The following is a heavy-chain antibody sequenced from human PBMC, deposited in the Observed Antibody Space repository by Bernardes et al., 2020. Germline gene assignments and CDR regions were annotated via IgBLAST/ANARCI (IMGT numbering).Heavy chain of an antibody. J-gene: IGHJ4*02. V-gene: IGHV3-21*01. D-gene: IGHD4-17*01. CDR1: GFTFSSYS. CDR2: ISSSSSYI. Sequence: GSLRPSCAASGFTFSSYSMNWVRQAPGKGLEWVSTISSSSSYIYYADSVKGRFTISRDNAKNSLYLQMNSLRAEDTAVYYCARGGGGDYGDYENYFDYWGQGTLVTVSS. CDR3: ARGGGGDYGDYENYFDY.